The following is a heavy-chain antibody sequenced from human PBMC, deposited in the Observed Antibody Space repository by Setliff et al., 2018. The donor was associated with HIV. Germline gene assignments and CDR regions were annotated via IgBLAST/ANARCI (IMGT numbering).Heavy chain of an antibody. Sequence: PGGSLSLSCAASGFTFDDYAVAWVRQAPGKGLDYVSAISGSGTTTYYADSVKGRFTIPRDNSKNTLYLQMNSLRAEDTAVYYCAKDNDYVWGSFSAASKGRYGMDVWGQGTTVTVSS. J-gene: IGHJ6*02. CDR3: AKDNDYVWGSFSAASKGRYGMDV. V-gene: IGHV3-23*01. CDR1: GFTFDDYA. CDR2: ISGSGTTT. D-gene: IGHD3-16*01.